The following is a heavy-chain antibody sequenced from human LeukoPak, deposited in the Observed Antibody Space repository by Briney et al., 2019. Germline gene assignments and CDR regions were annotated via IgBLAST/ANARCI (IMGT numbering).Heavy chain of an antibody. CDR1: GFTFSSYA. Sequence: GGSLRLSCAASGFTFSSYAMSWVRQAPGKGLEWVSAISGSGGSTYYADSVKGRFTISRDNSKNTLYLQMNSLRAEDTAVYYCAKDPYNWNWGYLDYWGQGTLVTVSS. V-gene: IGHV3-23*01. CDR3: AKDPYNWNWGYLDY. J-gene: IGHJ4*02. CDR2: ISGSGGST. D-gene: IGHD1-7*01.